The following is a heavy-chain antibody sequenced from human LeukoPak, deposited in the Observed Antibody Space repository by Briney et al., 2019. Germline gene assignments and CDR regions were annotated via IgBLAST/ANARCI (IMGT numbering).Heavy chain of an antibody. J-gene: IGHJ4*02. CDR3: ARDSTVTTGAYFDY. V-gene: IGHV1-18*01. D-gene: IGHD4-17*01. CDR1: GYTFTNYG. Sequence: ASVKVSCKASGYTFTNYGITWVRQAPGQGLEWMGWINAYNGNINYAQKLQGRVTMTTDTSTNTVYMELRSLRSDDTAVYYCARDSTVTTGAYFDYWGQGTLVTVSS. CDR2: INAYNGNI.